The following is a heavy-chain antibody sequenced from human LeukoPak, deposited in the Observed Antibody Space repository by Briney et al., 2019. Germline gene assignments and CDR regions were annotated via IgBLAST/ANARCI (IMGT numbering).Heavy chain of an antibody. J-gene: IGHJ4*02. CDR3: TKDPAYSSSWYGYFDY. V-gene: IGHV3-21*04. D-gene: IGHD6-13*01. CDR1: GFTFSSYS. Sequence: GGSLRLSCAASGFTFSSYSMNWVRQAPGKGLEWVSSISSSSSYIYYADSVKGRFTISRDNAKNSLYLQMHSLRPEDTALYYCTKDPAYSSSWYGYFDYWGQGTLVTVSS. CDR2: ISSSSSYI.